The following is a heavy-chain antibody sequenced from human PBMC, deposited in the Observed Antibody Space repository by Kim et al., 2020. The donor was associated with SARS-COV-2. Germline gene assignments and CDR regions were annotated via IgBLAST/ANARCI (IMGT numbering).Heavy chain of an antibody. J-gene: IGHJ2*01. CDR2: ISHSGYDT. CDR3: AKVHTSSWSAAIHF. Sequence: GGSLRLSCAASGVIFNSYTMSWVRQAPNKGLEWVSVISHSGYDTYYAGSVKGRFTISRDNSKNTVDLQMNNLRVEDTAVYYCAKVHTSSWSAAIHFWGHG. D-gene: IGHD6-13*01. V-gene: IGHV3-23*01. CDR1: GVIFNSYT.